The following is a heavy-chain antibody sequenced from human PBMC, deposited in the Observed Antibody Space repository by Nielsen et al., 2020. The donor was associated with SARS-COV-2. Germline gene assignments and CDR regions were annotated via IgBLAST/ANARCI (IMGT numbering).Heavy chain of an antibody. CDR1: GFTFDDYT. J-gene: IGHJ4*02. Sequence: GGSLRLSCAASGFTFDDYTMHWVRQAPGKGLEWVSLISWDGGSTYYADSVKGRFTISRDNSKNTLYLQMNSLRAEDTALYYCAKFAGQQLVPDYWGQGTLVTVSS. CDR3: AKFAGQQLVPDY. V-gene: IGHV3-43*01. D-gene: IGHD6-13*01. CDR2: ISWDGGST.